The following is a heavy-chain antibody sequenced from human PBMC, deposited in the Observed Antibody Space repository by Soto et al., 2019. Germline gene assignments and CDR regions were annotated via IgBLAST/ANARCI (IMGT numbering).Heavy chain of an antibody. V-gene: IGHV3-23*01. J-gene: IGHJ1*01. Sequence: EVQLLESGGGLVQPGGSLRLSCAASGFTFSSYAMTWVRQAPGKGLEWVSAISGSGATTYHADSVKGRFTISRDNSKNTLYLQMNSVRAEDTALYYCAKDQAAAGTISRYFQHWGQGTLVTVSS. CDR3: AKDQAAAGTISRYFQH. CDR2: ISGSGATT. CDR1: GFTFSSYA. D-gene: IGHD6-13*01.